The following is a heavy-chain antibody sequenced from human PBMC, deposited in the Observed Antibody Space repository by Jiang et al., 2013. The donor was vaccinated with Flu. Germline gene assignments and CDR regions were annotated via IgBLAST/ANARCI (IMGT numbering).Heavy chain of an antibody. CDR1: GFIFSSYS. CDR2: INSRSDNI. CDR3: AKGPEVTGLDH. Sequence: QLVESGGGLVKPGGSLRLSCAASGFIFSSYSMNWVRQAPGKGLEWVSTINSRSDNIYYADSVKGRFTISRDNAKNSVYLQMNSLRAEDTAVYFCAKGPEVTGLDHWGQGMLVTVSA. D-gene: IGHD2-21*02. V-gene: IGHV3-21*06. J-gene: IGHJ4*02.